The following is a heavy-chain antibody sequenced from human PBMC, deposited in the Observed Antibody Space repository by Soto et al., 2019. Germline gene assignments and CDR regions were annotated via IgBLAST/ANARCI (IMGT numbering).Heavy chain of an antibody. CDR1: GFTFSDYY. J-gene: IGHJ6*01. CDR3: ARDLSRWIYGLDV. CDR2: IDSSSSHT. D-gene: IGHD6-19*01. Sequence: QMQLMESGGGLVKPGGSLRLSCAASGFTFSDYYMNWFRQAPGQGLEWLSYIDSSSSHTEYADSVKGRFSITRDNANNLLYLHMNSLSAEDTAVYYCARDLSRWIYGLDVW. V-gene: IGHV3-11*06.